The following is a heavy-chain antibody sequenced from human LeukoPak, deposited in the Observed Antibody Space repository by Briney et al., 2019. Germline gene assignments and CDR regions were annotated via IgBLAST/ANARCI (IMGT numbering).Heavy chain of an antibody. J-gene: IGHJ3*01. D-gene: IGHD3-9*01. Sequence: SVKVSCKASGGTLSSYAISWVRQAPGQGLEWMGGIIPIFGTANYAQKFQGRVTMTRNTSISTAYMELSSLRSEDTAVYYCARGRSKHRAYYDILTGYPLVSWGQGTMVTVSS. CDR1: GGTLSSYA. CDR2: IIPIFGTA. V-gene: IGHV1-69*05. CDR3: ARGRSKHRAYYDILTGYPLVS.